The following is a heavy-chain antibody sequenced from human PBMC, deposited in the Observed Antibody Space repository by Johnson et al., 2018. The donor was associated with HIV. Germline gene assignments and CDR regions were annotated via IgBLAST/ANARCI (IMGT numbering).Heavy chain of an antibody. J-gene: IGHJ3*02. CDR3: TTDRNLLLPGRGAFDI. CDR1: GFTFSNAW. CDR2: IKSKTDGGTT. D-gene: IGHD2-15*01. V-gene: IGHV3-15*01. Sequence: MLLVEYGGGLVKPGGSLRLSCAASGFTFSNAWMSWVRQAPGKGLEWVGRIKSKTDGGTTDYAAPVKGRFTISRDDSKNTLYMQMNSLKTEDTAVYYCTTDRNLLLPGRGAFDIWGQGTMVTVSS.